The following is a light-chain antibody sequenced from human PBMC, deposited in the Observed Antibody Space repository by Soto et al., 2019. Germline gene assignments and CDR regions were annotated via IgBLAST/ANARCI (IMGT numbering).Light chain of an antibody. Sequence: IVMTESRLSRSVAPGEPSSISGKSSDGLLHSDGKTYLYWYLQKPGQPPHLLIYELSNRFSGVPDKFSGSGSGTDFTLKISRVEAEDVGVYYCMQSIQVPITFGQGTRLEIK. CDR3: MQSIQVPIT. V-gene: IGKV2D-29*01. CDR2: ELS. CDR1: DGLLHSDGKTY. J-gene: IGKJ5*01.